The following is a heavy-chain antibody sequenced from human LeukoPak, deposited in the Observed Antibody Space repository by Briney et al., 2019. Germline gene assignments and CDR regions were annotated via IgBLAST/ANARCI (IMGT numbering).Heavy chain of an antibody. J-gene: IGHJ5*02. CDR3: ARGTMMVGP. Sequence: SETLSLTCTVPGGSISGYYWSWIRQPPGKGLEWIGYIYYSGSTNYSPSLKSRVTISVDTSKNQFSLKLSSVTAADTAVYYCARGTMMVGPWGQGTLVTVSS. CDR1: GGSISGYY. D-gene: IGHD3-22*01. V-gene: IGHV4-59*01. CDR2: IYYSGST.